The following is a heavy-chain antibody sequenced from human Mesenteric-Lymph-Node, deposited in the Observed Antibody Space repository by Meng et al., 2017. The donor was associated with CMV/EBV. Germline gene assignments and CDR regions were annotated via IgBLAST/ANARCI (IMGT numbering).Heavy chain of an antibody. J-gene: IGHJ5*02. D-gene: IGHD6-13*01. CDR2: IYYLGNT. Sequence: SETLSLTCIVSGGSIKNRSYYWGWIRQAPGKGLEWIGSIYYLGNTYYNPSLRGRVTMSVDTSNDLFSLRLSSVTAADTAFYWCARHEAHCDSTTCYRPRNWFDPWGQGTLVTVSS. CDR1: GGSIKNRSYY. V-gene: IGHV4-39*01. CDR3: ARHEAHCDSTTCYRPRNWFDP.